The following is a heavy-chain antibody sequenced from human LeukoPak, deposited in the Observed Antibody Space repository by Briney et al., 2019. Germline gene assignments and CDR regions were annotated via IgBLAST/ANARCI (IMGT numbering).Heavy chain of an antibody. D-gene: IGHD2-15*01. CDR1: GYTFTGYY. CDR2: INPNSGGT. Sequence: ASVKVSCKASGYTFTGYYMHWVRQAPGQGLEWMGWINPNSGGTSYPQKVQGRVTMTRDTSISTAYMELSRLRSDDTAEYYCAMTGGAPQYCSGGSCYSDYYYYGMDVWGQGTTVTVSS. J-gene: IGHJ6*02. V-gene: IGHV1-2*02. CDR3: AMTGGAPQYCSGGSCYSDYYYYGMDV.